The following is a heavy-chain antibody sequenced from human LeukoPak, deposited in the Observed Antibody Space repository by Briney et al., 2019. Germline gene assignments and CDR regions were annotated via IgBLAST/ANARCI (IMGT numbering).Heavy chain of an antibody. D-gene: IGHD6-13*01. Sequence: SVKVSCKASGGTFNSNAFHWVRQAPGQGPEWMGGIIPIFGSTKYAQKFQGRVTVTTDESTGTAYMVLSDLRSDDTAVYYCARGRSGIPAVTYNWFDPWGQGTLVTVSS. CDR1: GGTFNSNA. CDR2: IIPIFGST. CDR3: ARGRSGIPAVTYNWFDP. V-gene: IGHV1-69*05. J-gene: IGHJ5*02.